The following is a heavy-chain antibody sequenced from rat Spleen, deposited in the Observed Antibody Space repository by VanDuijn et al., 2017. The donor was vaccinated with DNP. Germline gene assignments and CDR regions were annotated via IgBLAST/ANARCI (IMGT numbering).Heavy chain of an antibody. V-gene: IGHV5-7*01. CDR3: ARGYYGFKSWYFDF. D-gene: IGHD1-9*01. CDR2: ISYDGGST. J-gene: IGHJ1*01. CDR1: GFTFSDHY. Sequence: EVQLVESGGGLVQPGRSLKLSCAASGFTFSDHYMAWVRQAPMKGLEWVASISYDGGSTYHGDSVKGRFTISRDNAKSTLYLQMDSLRSEDTATYFCARGYYGFKSWYFDFWGPGTMVTVSS.